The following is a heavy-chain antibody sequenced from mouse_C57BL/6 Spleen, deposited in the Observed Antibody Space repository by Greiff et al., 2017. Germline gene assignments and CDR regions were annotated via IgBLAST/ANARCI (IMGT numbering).Heavy chain of an antibody. D-gene: IGHD2-5*01. Sequence: EVMLVESGGGLVQPGGSLSLSCAASGFTFTDYYMSWVRQPPGQALEWLGFIRNKANGYTTEYSDSVKGRFTISRDNAQIILYLQMKALRAEDSATYYGARYRGAYSNGAWFAYWGQGTLVTVSA. CDR1: GFTFTDYY. CDR2: IRNKANGYTT. J-gene: IGHJ3*01. V-gene: IGHV7-3*01. CDR3: ARYRGAYSNGAWFAY.